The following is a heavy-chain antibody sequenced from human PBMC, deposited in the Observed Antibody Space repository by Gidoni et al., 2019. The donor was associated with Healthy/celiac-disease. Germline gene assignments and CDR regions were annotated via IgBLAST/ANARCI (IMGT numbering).Heavy chain of an antibody. J-gene: IGHJ6*03. Sequence: EVQLLESGGGLVQPGGSLRLSCAASGFHFRSYAMSWVRQAPGKGLGWVSAISGSGGSTYYADSVKGRFTISRDNSKNTLYLQMNSLRAEDTAVYYCAKGDQPGPVDTFLQSLVFYYYYYYMDVWGKGTTVTVSS. CDR2: ISGSGGST. V-gene: IGHV3-23*01. CDR3: AKGDQPGPVDTFLQSLVFYYYYYYMDV. D-gene: IGHD5-18*01. CDR1: GFHFRSYA.